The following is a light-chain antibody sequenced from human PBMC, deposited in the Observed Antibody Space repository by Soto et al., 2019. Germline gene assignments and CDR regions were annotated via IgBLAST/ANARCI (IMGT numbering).Light chain of an antibody. CDR1: SSDVGGYYY. V-gene: IGLV2-14*01. J-gene: IGLJ1*01. Sequence: QSALTQPASVSGSPVQSIAISCTGTSSDVGGYYYVSWYQQHPGKAPKLLISKVSNRPSGVSDRFSGSKSGNTASLTISRLQAEEEADYYFSSFTGXYTFVFGTGTKXTXL. CDR3: SSFTGXYTFV. CDR2: KVS.